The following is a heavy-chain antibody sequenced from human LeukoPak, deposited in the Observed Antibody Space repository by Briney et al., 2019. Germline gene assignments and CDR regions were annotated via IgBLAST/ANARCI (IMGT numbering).Heavy chain of an antibody. J-gene: IGHJ6*02. V-gene: IGHV3-48*01. CDR1: GFIFNNYG. CDR3: ARDLRSSGWYGYYYYGMDV. Sequence: GGSLRLSCTVSGFIFNNYGMNWVRQAPGKGLEWISYIKGRSDTIHYADSVKGRFTISRDNAKNTLSLQMNSLRAEDTAVYYCARDLRSSGWYGYYYYGMDVWGQGTTVTVSS. CDR2: IKGRSDTI. D-gene: IGHD6-19*01.